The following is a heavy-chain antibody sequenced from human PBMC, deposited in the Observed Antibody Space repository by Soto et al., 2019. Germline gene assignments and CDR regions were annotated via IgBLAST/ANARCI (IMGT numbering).Heavy chain of an antibody. CDR2: IYPGDSNT. Sequence: GESLKISCKGYGYTFTNYWIDWVRQMPGKGLEWMGIIYPGDSNTKYSPSFQGQVTISADKSTSTAFLQWSTLKASDTAMYYCARHLGSPGYYSGMDVWGQGTTVTVSS. CDR3: ARHLGSPGYYSGMDV. J-gene: IGHJ6*02. V-gene: IGHV5-51*01. CDR1: GYTFTNYW. D-gene: IGHD6-13*01.